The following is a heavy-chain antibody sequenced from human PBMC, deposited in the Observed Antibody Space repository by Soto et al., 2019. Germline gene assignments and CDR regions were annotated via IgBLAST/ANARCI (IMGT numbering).Heavy chain of an antibody. J-gene: IGHJ6*02. CDR2: ISYDGSNK. D-gene: IGHD1-26*01. CDR1: GFTFSSYG. V-gene: IGHV3-30*18. CDR3: AKDVVVGATTGLGDYYYYYGMDV. Sequence: GGSLRLSCAASGFTFSSYGMHWVRQAPGKGLEWVAVISYDGSNKYYADSVKGRFTISRDNSKNTLYLQMNSLRAEGTAVYYCAKDVVVGATTGLGDYYYYYGMDVWGQGTTVTVSS.